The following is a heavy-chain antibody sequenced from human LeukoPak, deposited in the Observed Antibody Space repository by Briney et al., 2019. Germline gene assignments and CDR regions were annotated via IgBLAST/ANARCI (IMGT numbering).Heavy chain of an antibody. J-gene: IGHJ6*02. D-gene: IGHD3-22*01. CDR1: GFTFSSYS. Sequence: PGGSLRLSCAASGFTFSSYSMNWVRQAPGKGLEWVSSISSSSSYIYYADSVKGRFTISRDNAKNSLYLRMNSLRAEDTAVYYCARDPISYYYDSSGYLKFPYYYGMDVWGQGTTVTVSS. CDR3: ARDPISYYYDSSGYLKFPYYYGMDV. CDR2: ISSSSSYI. V-gene: IGHV3-21*01.